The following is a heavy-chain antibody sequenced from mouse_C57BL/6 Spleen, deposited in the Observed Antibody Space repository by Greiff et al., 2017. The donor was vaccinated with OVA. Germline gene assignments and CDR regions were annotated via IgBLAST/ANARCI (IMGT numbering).Heavy chain of an antibody. V-gene: IGHV14-4*01. CDR1: GFNIKDDY. Sequence: VHVKQSGAELVRPGASVKLSCTASGFNIKDDYMHWVKQRPEQGLEWIGWIDPENGDTEYATKFQGKATITADTYSNTAYLQLSSLTSEDTAVYYCTKPYSTWFAYWGQGTLVTVSA. CDR3: TKPYSTWFAY. CDR2: IDPENGDT. D-gene: IGHD2-5*01. J-gene: IGHJ3*01.